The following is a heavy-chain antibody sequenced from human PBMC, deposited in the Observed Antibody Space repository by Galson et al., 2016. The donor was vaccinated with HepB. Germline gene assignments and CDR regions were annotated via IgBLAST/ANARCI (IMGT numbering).Heavy chain of an antibody. Sequence: QSGAEVKKAGESLKISCKGSGYKFTNYWIAWGRQMPGKGLEWMGIIYPDDSDTKYSPAFQGQVTISADKSINTAFLHWRNLKASDTAKYFCARSQSSSWYFQGVYWGQGTLVTVYS. V-gene: IGHV5-51*01. CDR3: ARSQSSSWYFQGVY. CDR1: GYKFTNYW. J-gene: IGHJ4*02. D-gene: IGHD6-13*01. CDR2: IYPDDSDT.